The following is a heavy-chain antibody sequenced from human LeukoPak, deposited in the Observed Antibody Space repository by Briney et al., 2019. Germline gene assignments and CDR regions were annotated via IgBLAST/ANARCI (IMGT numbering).Heavy chain of an antibody. CDR2: IGTAGDT. V-gene: IGHV3-13*01. CDR3: ARELGQPGLWYFDL. Sequence: PGGSLRLSCAASGFTISNNDMHRVRQVIGKGLEWVAGIGTAGDTSYLGSEKGRFTISRANAENSLYLQMNSLRAGDTAVYYCARELGQPGLWYFDLWGRGTLVTVSS. J-gene: IGHJ2*01. D-gene: IGHD7-27*01. CDR1: GFTISNND.